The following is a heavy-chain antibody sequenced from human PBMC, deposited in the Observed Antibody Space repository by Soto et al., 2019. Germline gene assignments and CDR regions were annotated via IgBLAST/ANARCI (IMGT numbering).Heavy chain of an antibody. CDR3: ARGHSSRSGYYDVA. J-gene: IGHJ5*02. V-gene: IGHV4-4*07. Sequence: SETLSLTCTVSGGSVSSSYWSWVRQPAGKGLEWIGRIHTRGIINYNPSLTGRVTMSVDTSRNQVFLRLSSVTAADTGVYYCARGHSSRSGYYDVAWGQGTLVTVSS. CDR1: GGSVSSSY. D-gene: IGHD3-22*01. CDR2: IHTRGII.